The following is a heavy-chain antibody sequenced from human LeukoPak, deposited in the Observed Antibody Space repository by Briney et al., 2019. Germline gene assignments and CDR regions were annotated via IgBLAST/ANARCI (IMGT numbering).Heavy chain of an antibody. J-gene: IGHJ4*02. D-gene: IGHD5-18*01. V-gene: IGHV3-53*01. CDR2: IYSGGNT. CDR1: GFTFNNYN. Sequence: GGSLRLSCLASGFTFNNYNINWVRQAPGKGLEWVSVIYSGGNTYYADSVKGRFTISRDNSKNTLYLQMNRLRAEDTAVYYCARENGHTYGYVFFDYWGQGTLVTVSS. CDR3: ARENGHTYGYVFFDY.